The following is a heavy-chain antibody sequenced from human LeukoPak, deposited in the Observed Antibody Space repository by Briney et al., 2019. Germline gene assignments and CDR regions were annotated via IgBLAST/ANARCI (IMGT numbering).Heavy chain of an antibody. CDR3: ARNFGPYGMDV. CDR1: GFSFSSSW. J-gene: IGHJ6*02. Sequence: GGSLRLSCAASGFSFSSSWMHWVRQAPGTGLVWVSRINSDGSTTNYADSVKGRFTISRDNAMSTLYLQMNSLRAEDTAVYYCARNFGPYGMDVWGQGTTVTVSS. D-gene: IGHD2/OR15-2a*01. V-gene: IGHV3-74*01. CDR2: INSDGSTT.